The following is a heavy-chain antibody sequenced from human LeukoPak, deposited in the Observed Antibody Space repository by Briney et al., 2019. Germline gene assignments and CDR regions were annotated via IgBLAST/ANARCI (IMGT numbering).Heavy chain of an antibody. CDR3: ARDPPYYVGSYFDY. D-gene: IGHD1-26*01. V-gene: IGHV3-21*01. Sequence: GGSLRLSCAASGFTFSSYSMNWVRQAPGKGLEWVSSISSSSSYIYYADSVKGRFTISRDNAKNSLYLQMNSLRDEDTAVYYCARDPPYYVGSYFDYWGQGTLVTVSS. J-gene: IGHJ4*02. CDR2: ISSSSSYI. CDR1: GFTFSSYS.